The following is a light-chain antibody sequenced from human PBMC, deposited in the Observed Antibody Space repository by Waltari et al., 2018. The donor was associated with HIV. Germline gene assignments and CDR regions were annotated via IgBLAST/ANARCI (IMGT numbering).Light chain of an antibody. CDR2: EVN. Sequence: QSALTQPASLSGSPGQSITISSAGTSIAVGGSNFVSWYQQHPDTAPKLMIFEVNIRPSGVSSRFSGSKSGNTAYLTISGLQAEDEADYYCSSYTSSITLVFGGGTKVTVL. CDR1: SIAVGGSNF. V-gene: IGLV2-14*01. CDR3: SSYTSSITLV. J-gene: IGLJ2*01.